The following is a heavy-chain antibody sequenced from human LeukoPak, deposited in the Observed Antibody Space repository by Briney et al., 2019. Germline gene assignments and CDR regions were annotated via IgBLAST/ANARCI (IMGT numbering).Heavy chain of an antibody. CDR3: ARVDRYYYYGMDV. V-gene: IGHV4-30-2*01. Sequence: SETLSLTCAVSGGSISSGGYSWSWIRQPPGKGLEWIGYIYHSGSTYYNPSLKSRVTISVDRPKNQFSLKLSSVTAADTAVYYCARVDRYYYYGMDVWGQGTTVTVSS. D-gene: IGHD3/OR15-3a*01. J-gene: IGHJ6*02. CDR2: IYHSGST. CDR1: GGSISSGGYS.